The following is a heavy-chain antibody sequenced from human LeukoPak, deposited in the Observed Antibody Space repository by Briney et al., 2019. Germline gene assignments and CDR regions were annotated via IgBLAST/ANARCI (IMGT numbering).Heavy chain of an antibody. CDR3: ARDKWLTTTHYFDY. CDR2: IKSKTDGDTT. J-gene: IGHJ4*02. V-gene: IGHV3-15*01. CDR1: GFTFNNAW. D-gene: IGHD4-11*01. Sequence: GGSLRLSCAASGFTFNNAWMSWVRQAPGKGLEWVGRIKSKTDGDTTDYAAPVKGRFTISRDDSKNTLYLQMNSLRAEDTAVYYCARDKWLTTTHYFDYWGQGTLVTVSS.